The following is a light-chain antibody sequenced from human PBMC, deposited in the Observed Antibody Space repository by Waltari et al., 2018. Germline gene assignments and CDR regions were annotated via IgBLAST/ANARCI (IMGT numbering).Light chain of an antibody. J-gene: IGLJ2*01. Sequence: QSALTQPASVSGSPGQSITISCTGPGSDVGSYKLVSWYQQHPGKAPKLMIYEGSTRPSGVSNRFSGSKSGNTASLTISGLQAEDEADYYCCSYAGSVVFGGGTKLTVL. V-gene: IGLV2-23*01. CDR3: CSYAGSVV. CDR2: EGS. CDR1: GSDVGSYKL.